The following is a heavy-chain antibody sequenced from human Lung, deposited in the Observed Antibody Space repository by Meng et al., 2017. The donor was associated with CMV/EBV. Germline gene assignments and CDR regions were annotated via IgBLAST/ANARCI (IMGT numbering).Heavy chain of an antibody. CDR1: GFTFRSYS. D-gene: IGHD2-15*01. J-gene: IGHJ4*01. V-gene: IGHV3-21*01. CDR2: ISSSSSYI. CDR3: ARASVVVAARYYFDD. Sequence: GEXXKISCAASGFTFRSYSLNWVRQAPGKGLEWVSSISSSSSYIYYADSVKGRFTISRDNAKNSLSLQMNCLRAEDTAVYYCARASVVVAARYYFDDWGQGXLVTVSS.